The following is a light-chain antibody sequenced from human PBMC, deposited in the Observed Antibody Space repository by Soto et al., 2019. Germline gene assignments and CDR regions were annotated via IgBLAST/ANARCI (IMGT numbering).Light chain of an antibody. V-gene: IGKV4-1*01. CDR3: QQYYSPSYT. Sequence: DIVMTQSPDSLTVSLGERATMSGKSSQSLLEGANNKDYLAWYQQKPGQPPKLLIYWASTRESGVPDRFSGSGSGTDFTLTIRGLQAEDVAVYYCQQYYSPSYTFGQGSKVDI. J-gene: IGKJ2*01. CDR1: QSLLEGANNKDY. CDR2: WAS.